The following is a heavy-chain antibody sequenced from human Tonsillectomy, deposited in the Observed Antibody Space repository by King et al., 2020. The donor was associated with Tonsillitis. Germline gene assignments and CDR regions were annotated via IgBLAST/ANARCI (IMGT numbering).Heavy chain of an antibody. CDR1: GFTFSSYS. CDR2: ISTGSTYI. CDR3: ARDDHYGDYEFDS. D-gene: IGHD4-17*01. V-gene: IGHV3-21*01. Sequence: DVQLVESGGGLVKPGGSLRLSCAASGFTFSSYSMNWVRQAPGKGLELVSSISTGSTYIYYTHSVKGRFTISRDNAKNSLYLRMNSLRAEDTAVYYCARDDHYGDYEFDSWGQGTLVTVSS. J-gene: IGHJ4*02.